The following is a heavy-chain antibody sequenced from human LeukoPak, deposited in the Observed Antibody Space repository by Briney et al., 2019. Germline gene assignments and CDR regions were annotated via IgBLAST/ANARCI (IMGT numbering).Heavy chain of an antibody. CDR1: GFTFSSYG. J-gene: IGHJ5*02. V-gene: IGHV3-30*18. CDR2: ISYDGSNK. CDR3: AKDRRSSGWLDWFDP. Sequence: GGSLRLSRAASGFTFSSYGMHWVRQAPGKGLEWVAVISYDGSNKYYADSVKGRFTISRDNSKNTLYLQMNSLRAEDTAVYYCAKDRRSSGWLDWFDPWGQGTLVTVSS. D-gene: IGHD6-19*01.